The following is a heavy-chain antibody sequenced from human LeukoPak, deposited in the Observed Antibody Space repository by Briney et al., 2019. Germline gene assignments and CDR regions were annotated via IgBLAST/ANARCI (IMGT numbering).Heavy chain of an antibody. D-gene: IGHD1-26*01. Sequence: SETLSLTCTVFGGSIRSYYWNWIRQAPGKGLEWIGYIYYSGSTNYNPSLKGRVTISVDTSKNQFSLKLSSVTAADTAVYYCARARYSGSYHYYYYYGMDVWGQGTTVTVSS. V-gene: IGHV4-59*01. CDR2: IYYSGST. CDR3: ARARYSGSYHYYYYYGMDV. J-gene: IGHJ6*02. CDR1: GGSIRSYY.